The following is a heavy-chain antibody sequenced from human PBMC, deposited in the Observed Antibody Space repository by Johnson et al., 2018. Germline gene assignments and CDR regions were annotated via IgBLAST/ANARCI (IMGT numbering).Heavy chain of an antibody. J-gene: IGHJ6*03. Sequence: QVQLQESGPGLVKPSETLSLTCTVSGGSISSYYWRWIRQPPGKGAERIGYIYYSGGTNYTPSLKSRVTLAVDTSKDQLSLELTPLTAADPAVYYCAREGLGELSSLMDVWGKGTTVTVSS. CDR3: AREGLGELSSLMDV. V-gene: IGHV4-59*01. CDR1: GGSISSYY. CDR2: IYYSGGT. D-gene: IGHD3-16*02.